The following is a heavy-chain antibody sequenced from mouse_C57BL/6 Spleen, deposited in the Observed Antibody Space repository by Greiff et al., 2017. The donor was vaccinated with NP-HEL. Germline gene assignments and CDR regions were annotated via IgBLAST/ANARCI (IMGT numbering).Heavy chain of an antibody. CDR2: IYPGDGDT. V-gene: IGHV1-80*01. CDR3: AREGDGKRYYFDY. J-gene: IGHJ2*01. CDR1: GYAFSSYW. Sequence: QVQLQQSGAELVKPGASVKISCKASGYAFSSYWMNWVKQRPGKGLEWIGQIYPGDGDTNYNGKFKGKATLTADKSSSTAYMQLCSLTSEDSAVYFCAREGDGKRYYFDYWGQGTTLTVSS. D-gene: IGHD2-1*01.